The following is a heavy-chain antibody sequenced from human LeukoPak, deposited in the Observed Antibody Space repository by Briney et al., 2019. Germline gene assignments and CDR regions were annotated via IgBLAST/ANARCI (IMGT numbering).Heavy chain of an antibody. J-gene: IGHJ4*02. CDR1: GFTISNYA. CDR2: ITGSGGNT. V-gene: IGHV3-23*01. CDR3: AKWGDYDVLTGYYVSDY. D-gene: IGHD3-9*01. Sequence: GASLRLSCAASGFTISNYAMSWVRQAPGKGLEWVSAITGSGGNTYYADSVKGRFTISRDNSKNTVFLQMNSLRAEDTAVYYCAKWGDYDVLTGYYVSDYWGQETLVTVSS.